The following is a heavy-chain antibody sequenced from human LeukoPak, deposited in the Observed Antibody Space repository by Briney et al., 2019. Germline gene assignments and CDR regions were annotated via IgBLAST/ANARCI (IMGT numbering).Heavy chain of an antibody. V-gene: IGHV3-21*01. Sequence: GRSLRLSCAASGFTFSSYSMNWVRQAPGKGLEWVSSISSSSSYIYYADSVKGRFTISRDNAKNSLYLQMNSLRAEDTAVYYCASDYYDSSGYYNWFDPWGQGTLVTVSS. D-gene: IGHD3-22*01. J-gene: IGHJ5*02. CDR1: GFTFSSYS. CDR3: ASDYYDSSGYYNWFDP. CDR2: ISSSSSYI.